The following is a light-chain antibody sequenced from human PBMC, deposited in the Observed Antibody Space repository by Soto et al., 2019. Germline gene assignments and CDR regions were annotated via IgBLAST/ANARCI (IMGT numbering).Light chain of an antibody. CDR1: SSNIGKNY. CDR2: EDN. CDR3: GTWDSSLSVFV. Sequence: SVLKQPPSVSAAPGQKVTFSCSGSSSNIGKNYVSWYQQVPGTAPKLLIYEDNKRRSGIPDRFSGSKSGTSATLGITGLQTGDEADYYCGTWDSSLSVFVFGTGTKVTVL. J-gene: IGLJ1*01. V-gene: IGLV1-51*02.